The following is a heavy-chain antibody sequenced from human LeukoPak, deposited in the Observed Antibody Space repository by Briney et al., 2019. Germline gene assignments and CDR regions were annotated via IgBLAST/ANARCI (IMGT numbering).Heavy chain of an antibody. Sequence: GGSLRLSCAASGFTFSSYAMSWVRQAPGKGLEWVSTISDSGDNTYYADSVKGRFTISRDNSKNILYLQMNSLRVEDTAVYYCAKDSQSHAWSQFDYWGQGTLVTVSP. V-gene: IGHV3-23*01. CDR3: AKDSQSHAWSQFDY. CDR1: GFTFSSYA. CDR2: ISDSGDNT. J-gene: IGHJ4*02. D-gene: IGHD2-15*01.